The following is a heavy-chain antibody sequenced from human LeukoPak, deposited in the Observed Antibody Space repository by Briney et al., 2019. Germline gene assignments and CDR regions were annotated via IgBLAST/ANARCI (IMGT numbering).Heavy chain of an antibody. J-gene: IGHJ6*02. Sequence: GASVKVSCKASGGTFSSYAISWVRQAPGQGLEWMGGIIPIFGTANYAQKFQGRVTITADESTSTAYMELSSLRSEDTAVYYCVTPSGYSSGWSANSYYYYGMDVWGQGTTVTVSS. CDR1: GGTFSSYA. CDR3: VTPSGYSSGWSANSYYYYGMDV. V-gene: IGHV1-69*13. CDR2: IIPIFGTA. D-gene: IGHD6-19*01.